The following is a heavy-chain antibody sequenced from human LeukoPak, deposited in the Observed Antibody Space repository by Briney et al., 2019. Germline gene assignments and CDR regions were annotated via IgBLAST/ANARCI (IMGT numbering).Heavy chain of an antibody. CDR3: AGETTVVTPCWFDP. V-gene: IGHV1-2*02. J-gene: IGHJ5*02. D-gene: IGHD4-23*01. Sequence: ASVKVSCKASGYTFTGYYMHWVRQAPGQGLEWMGWINPNSGGTNYAQKFQGRVTMTRDTSISIAYMELSRLRSDDTAVYYCAGETTVVTPCWFDPWGQGTLVTVSS. CDR1: GYTFTGYY. CDR2: INPNSGGT.